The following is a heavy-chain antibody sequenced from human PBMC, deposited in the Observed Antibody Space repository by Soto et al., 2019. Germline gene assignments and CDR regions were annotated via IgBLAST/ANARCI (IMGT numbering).Heavy chain of an antibody. CDR3: AKSGSSGWYGWFDP. CDR2: IYWNDDK. Sequence: SGPTLVNPTPTLPLTCIFSGFSLRTSGEGEGWIRQPPGKALEWLGFIYWNDDKRYSPSLKSRLTITKDTSKNQVVLTMTNMDPVDTATYYCAKSGSSGWYGWFDPWGQGTLVTVSS. V-gene: IGHV2-5*01. J-gene: IGHJ5*02. CDR1: GFSLRTSGEG. D-gene: IGHD6-19*01.